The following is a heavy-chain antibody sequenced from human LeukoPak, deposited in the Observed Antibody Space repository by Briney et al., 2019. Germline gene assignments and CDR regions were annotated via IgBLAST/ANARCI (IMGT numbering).Heavy chain of an antibody. CDR3: ARVYDSSGYGRVYFDY. D-gene: IGHD3-22*01. V-gene: IGHV4-59*01. Sequence: SETLSLTCAVSGGSISGYYWSWSRQPPGKGVEWIGNLFHTRGAWYKSSLKSRVTTSVDTSKNEFSLKLSSVTAADTAVYYCARVYDSSGYGRVYFDYWGQGTLVTVSS. CDR1: GGSISGYY. J-gene: IGHJ4*02. CDR2: LFHTRGA.